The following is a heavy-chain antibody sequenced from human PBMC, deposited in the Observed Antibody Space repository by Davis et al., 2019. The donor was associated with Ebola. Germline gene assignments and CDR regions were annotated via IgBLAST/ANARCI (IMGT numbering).Heavy chain of an antibody. V-gene: IGHV4-59*01. J-gene: IGHJ4*02. CDR3: ANMAPDHSDTNSYFDY. D-gene: IGHD4-17*01. CDR1: GGSISSYY. CDR2: IYYSGST. Sequence: SETLSLTCTVSGGSISSYYWSWIRQPPGKGLEWIGYIYYSGSTNYNPSLKSRVTMSVDTSKNQFSLKLSFVTAADTAVYYCANMAPDHSDTNSYFDYWGQGTLVTVSS.